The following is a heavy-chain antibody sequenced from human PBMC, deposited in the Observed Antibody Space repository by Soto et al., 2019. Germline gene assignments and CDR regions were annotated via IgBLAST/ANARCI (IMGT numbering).Heavy chain of an antibody. D-gene: IGHD3-10*01. CDR3: VKDHGTAMVRGGLDS. CDR1: GFTFSAYG. CDR2: ISHDGTNK. J-gene: IGHJ4*02. V-gene: IGHV3-30*18. Sequence: SLKISCEVSGFTFSAYGMHWVRQAPGKGLEWVAAISHDGTNKNYGDSVKGRFTISRDNSKNTLYLQMSSLRPEDTAVYYCVKDHGTAMVRGGLDSWGQGALVTVSS.